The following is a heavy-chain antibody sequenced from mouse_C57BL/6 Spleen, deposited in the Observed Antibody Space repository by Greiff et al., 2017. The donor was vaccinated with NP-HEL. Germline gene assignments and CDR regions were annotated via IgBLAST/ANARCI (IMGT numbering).Heavy chain of an antibody. CDR2: IYPGDGDT. Sequence: VKVEASVKISCKASGYAFSSSWMNWVKQRPGKGLEWIGRIYPGDGDTNYNGKFKGKATLTADKSSSTAYMQLSSLTSEDSAVYFCARGGWYFDVWGTGTTVTVSS. CDR1: GYAFSSSW. CDR3: ARGGWYFDV. J-gene: IGHJ1*03. V-gene: IGHV1-82*01.